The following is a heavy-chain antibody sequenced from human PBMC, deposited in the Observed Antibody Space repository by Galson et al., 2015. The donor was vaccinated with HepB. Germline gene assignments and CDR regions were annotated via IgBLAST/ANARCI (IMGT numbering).Heavy chain of an antibody. CDR3: VRVPGGYRDYDFYGMDV. D-gene: IGHD1-1*01. V-gene: IGHV3-11*01. J-gene: IGHJ6*02. CDR2: ISSGGSNT. CDR1: GFIFYDYY. Sequence: SLRLSCAASGFIFYDYYMSWIRQAPGKGLESVSHISSGGSNTHYAESVRGRFIISRDNDKNSLYLEMNSLRADDTAVYYCVRVPGGYRDYDFYGMDVWGPGTTVTVSS.